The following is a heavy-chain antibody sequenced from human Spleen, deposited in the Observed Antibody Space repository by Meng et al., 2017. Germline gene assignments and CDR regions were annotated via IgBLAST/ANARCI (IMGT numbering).Heavy chain of an antibody. CDR3: AKSGAWDLPGRPLHYFDY. CDR1: ARAFSNNA. J-gene: IGHJ4*02. Sequence: HSGTGVKMPGYSVKISCPASARAFSNNAVSWLRQAPGQGLEWMGGIMPMYPTPTYTQRFQGRLTISIDGSTSTAYMELTNLTPDDTAVYYCAKSGAWDLPGRPLHYFDYWGQGTLVTVSS. CDR2: IMPMYPTP. V-gene: IGHV1-69*05. D-gene: IGHD1-26*01.